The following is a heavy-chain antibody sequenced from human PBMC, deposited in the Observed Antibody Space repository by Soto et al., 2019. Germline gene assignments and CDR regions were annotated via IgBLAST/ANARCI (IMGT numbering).Heavy chain of an antibody. V-gene: IGHV3-33*01. D-gene: IGHD4-17*01. CDR3: ARDADYGELNWFDP. CDR1: GLTFSNYG. J-gene: IGHJ5*02. Sequence: GGSLRLSCAASGLTFSNYGVHWVRQAPGKGLEWVAVIWYGGGNKYYADSVKGRFTISRDNSKNTLYLQMNSLRAEDTAVYYCARDADYGELNWFDPWGHGTLVTVSS. CDR2: IWYGGGNK.